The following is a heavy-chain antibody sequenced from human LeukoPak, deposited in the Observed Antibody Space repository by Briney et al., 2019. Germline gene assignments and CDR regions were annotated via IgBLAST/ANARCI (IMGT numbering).Heavy chain of an antibody. D-gene: IGHD4-23*01. J-gene: IGHJ6*03. CDR2: IRYDGSNK. V-gene: IGHV3-30*02. Sequence: GGSLTLSCAASGFTFSSYGMHWVRQAPGKGLEWVAFIRYDGSNKYYADSVKGRFTISRDNSKNTLYLQMNSLRAEDTAVYYCAKGYGGNYYYYYMDVWGKGTTVTVSS. CDR1: GFTFSSYG. CDR3: AKGYGGNYYYYYMDV.